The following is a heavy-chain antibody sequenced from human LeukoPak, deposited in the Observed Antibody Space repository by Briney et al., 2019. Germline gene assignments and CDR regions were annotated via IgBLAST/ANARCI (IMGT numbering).Heavy chain of an antibody. D-gene: IGHD3-10*01. CDR3: ATRSGSLNDAFDI. J-gene: IGHJ3*02. Sequence: SVKVSCKASGGTFSSYAISWVRQAPGQGLEWMGGIIPIFGTANYAQRFQGRVTITTDESTSTAYMELSSLRSEDTAVYYCATRSGSLNDAFDIWGQGTMVTVSS. CDR2: IIPIFGTA. V-gene: IGHV1-69*05. CDR1: GGTFSSYA.